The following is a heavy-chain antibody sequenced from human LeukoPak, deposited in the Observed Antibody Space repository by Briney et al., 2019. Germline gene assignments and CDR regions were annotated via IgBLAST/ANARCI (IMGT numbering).Heavy chain of an antibody. CDR2: ISTNGGTT. CDR1: GFTFSSYA. CDR3: PRDEGRLELGY. D-gene: IGHD1-1*01. V-gene: IGHV3-64*01. Sequence: TGGSLRLSSAASGFTFSSYAMHWVRQAPGKGLEYVSAISTNGGTTYYANTAKGRFTISRDNSKNTLYLQMGTLRAEDMAVIYFPRDEGRLELGYWGQGTLVTVSS. J-gene: IGHJ4*02.